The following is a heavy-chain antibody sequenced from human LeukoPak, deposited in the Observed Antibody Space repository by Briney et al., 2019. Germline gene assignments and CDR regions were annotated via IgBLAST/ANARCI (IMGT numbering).Heavy chain of an antibody. CDR3: AKCGYSYGYYYYYMDV. CDR1: GFTFSSYA. D-gene: IGHD5-18*01. J-gene: IGHJ6*03. CDR2: ISGSGGST. V-gene: IGHV3-23*01. Sequence: GGSLRLSCAASGFTFSSYAMSWVRQAPGKGLEWVSAISGSGGSTYYADSVKGRFTISRDNSKNTLYLQMNSLRAEDTAVYYCAKCGYSYGYYYYYMDVWGKGTTVTVSS.